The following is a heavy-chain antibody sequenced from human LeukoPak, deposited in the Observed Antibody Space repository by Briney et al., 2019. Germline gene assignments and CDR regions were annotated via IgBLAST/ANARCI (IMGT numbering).Heavy chain of an antibody. CDR2: IIPILGTA. CDR3: APTGGYGDYNWFDP. V-gene: IGHV1-69*11. D-gene: IGHD4-17*01. CDR1: GGTFSSYA. J-gene: IGHJ5*02. Sequence: SSVKVSCKASGGTFSSYAISWVRQAPGQGLEWMGRIIPILGTANYAQKFQGRVTITTDESTSTAYMELSSLRSEDTAVYYCAPTGGYGDYNWFDPWGQGTLVTVSS.